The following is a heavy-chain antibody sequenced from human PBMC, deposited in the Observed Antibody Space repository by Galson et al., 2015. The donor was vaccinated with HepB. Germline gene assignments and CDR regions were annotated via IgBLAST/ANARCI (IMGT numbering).Heavy chain of an antibody. CDR1: GFRFNVYD. V-gene: IGHV3-23*05. CDR2: ITNSGSRT. D-gene: IGHD6-6*01. J-gene: IGHJ6*02. Sequence: SLRLSCAVSGFRFNVYDMNWVRQAPGKGLEWVSGITNSGSRTYYAESGKGRFTISRDNSMNTVFLQMSSLRAEDTAIYYCAKGAYMSSYSLYGMDAWGQGTTVIVSS. CDR3: AKGAYMSSYSLYGMDA.